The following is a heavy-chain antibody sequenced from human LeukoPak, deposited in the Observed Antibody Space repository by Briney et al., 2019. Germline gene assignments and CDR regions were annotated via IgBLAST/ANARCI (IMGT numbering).Heavy chain of an antibody. Sequence: SETLSLTCTVSGGSISSYYWSWIRQPPGEGLEWIGYIYYSGSTNYNPSLKSRVTTSVDTSKNQFSLKLSSVTAADTAVYYCARHGRATAQDNYYYYYGMDVWGQGTTVTVSS. D-gene: IGHD2-15*01. V-gene: IGHV4-59*08. CDR2: IYYSGST. CDR1: GGSISSYY. J-gene: IGHJ6*02. CDR3: ARHGRATAQDNYYYYYGMDV.